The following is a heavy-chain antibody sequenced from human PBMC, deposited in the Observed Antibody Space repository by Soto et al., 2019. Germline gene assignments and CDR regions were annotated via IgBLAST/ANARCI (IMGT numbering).Heavy chain of an antibody. Sequence: PSETLSLTCAVYGGSFSGYYWSWIRQPPGKGLEWIGEINHSGSTNYNPSLKSRVTISVDTSKNQFSLKLSSVTAADTAVYYCARGLDYDFWSGYPSPFDYWGQGTLVTVSS. CDR3: ARGLDYDFWSGYPSPFDY. V-gene: IGHV4-34*01. CDR2: INHSGST. CDR1: GGSFSGYY. J-gene: IGHJ4*02. D-gene: IGHD3-3*01.